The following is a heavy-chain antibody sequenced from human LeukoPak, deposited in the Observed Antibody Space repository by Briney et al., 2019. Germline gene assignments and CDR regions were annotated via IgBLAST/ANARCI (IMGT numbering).Heavy chain of an antibody. CDR3: ARDQHPQKYGKLLRGTAAFDY. D-gene: IGHD2-15*01. J-gene: IGHJ4*02. V-gene: IGHV3-21*01. CDR2: ISSSSSYI. Sequence: GRSLRLSCAASGFTFSSYSMNWVRQAPGKGLEWVSSISSSSSYIYYADSVKGRFTISRDNAKNSLYLQMNSLRAEDTAVYYCARDQHPQKYGKLLRGTAAFDYWGQGTLVTVSS. CDR1: GFTFSSYS.